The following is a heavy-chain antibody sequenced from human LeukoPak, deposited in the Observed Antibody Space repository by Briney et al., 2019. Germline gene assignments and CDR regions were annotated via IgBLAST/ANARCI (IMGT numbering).Heavy chain of an antibody. J-gene: IGHJ4*02. CDR2: ISSSGSGGNT. D-gene: IGHD3-10*01. CDR1: GVTLSSYA. CDR3: AYMRGLYYGIDY. V-gene: IGHV3-23*01. Sequence: GGSLRLSCAASGVTLSSYAMSWARQAPGKGLEWVSGISSSGSGGNTYYADSVKGRFTISRDNSKNTLYLQMNSLRAEDTAVYYCAYMRGLYYGIDYWGQGTLVTVSS.